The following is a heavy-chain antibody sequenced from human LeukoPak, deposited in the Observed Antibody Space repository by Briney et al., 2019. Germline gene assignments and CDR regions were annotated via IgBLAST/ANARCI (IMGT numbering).Heavy chain of an antibody. CDR3: ARDRTKWFGELLAY. J-gene: IGHJ4*02. CDR1: GYTFTSYG. V-gene: IGHV1-18*01. CDR2: ISAYNGNT. D-gene: IGHD3-10*01. Sequence: ASVKVSCKASGYTFTSYGISWVRQAPGQGLEWMGWISAYNGNTNYAQKLQGRVTMTTDTSTSTAYMELRSLRSDDTAVYYCARDRTKWFGELLAYWGQGTLVTVSS.